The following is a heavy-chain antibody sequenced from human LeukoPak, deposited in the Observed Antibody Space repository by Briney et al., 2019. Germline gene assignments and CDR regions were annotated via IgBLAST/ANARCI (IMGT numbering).Heavy chain of an antibody. CDR2: IYSGGNT. J-gene: IGHJ4*02. V-gene: IGHV3-66*01. Sequence: GGSLRLSCAASGFTVSSNYMSWVRQAPGKGLEWVSVIYSGGNTYYADSVKGRFTISRDNSQNTLYLQMNSLRVEDTAIYYCAKASSETNFDYWGQGTLVTVSS. CDR1: GFTVSSNY. D-gene: IGHD2-2*01. CDR3: AKASSETNFDY.